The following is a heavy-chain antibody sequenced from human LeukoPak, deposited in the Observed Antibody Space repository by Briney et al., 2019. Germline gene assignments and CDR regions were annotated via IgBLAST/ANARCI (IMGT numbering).Heavy chain of an antibody. CDR3: ARDGGQAAAGE. V-gene: IGHV3-48*03. J-gene: IGHJ4*02. D-gene: IGHD6-13*01. CDR1: GFTFSSYE. Sequence: GGSLRLSCAASGFTFSSYEMNWVRQAPGKGLEWVSYISSSGSTIYYADSVKGRFTISRDNAKNSLYLQMNSLRAEDTAVYYCARDGGQAAAGEWGQGTLVTVSS. CDR2: ISSSGSTI.